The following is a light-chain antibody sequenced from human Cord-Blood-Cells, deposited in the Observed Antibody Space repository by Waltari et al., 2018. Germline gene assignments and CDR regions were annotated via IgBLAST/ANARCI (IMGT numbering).Light chain of an antibody. CDR2: WAS. CDR1: QSVLYSSNNTNY. Sequence: IIITQSPDSLALSLGEWATINCKSSQSVLYSSNNTNYLAWYQQKPGQPPKLLIYWASTRESGVPDRFSGSGSGTDFTLTISSLQAEDVAVYYCQQYYSTPYTFGQGTKLEIK. J-gene: IGKJ2*01. V-gene: IGKV4-1*01. CDR3: QQYYSTPYT.